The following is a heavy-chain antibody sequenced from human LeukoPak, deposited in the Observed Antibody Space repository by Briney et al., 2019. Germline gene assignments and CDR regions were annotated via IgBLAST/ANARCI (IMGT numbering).Heavy chain of an antibody. Sequence: SVKVSCKAPGGTFSSYAISWVRQAPGQGLEWMGGIIPIFGTANYAQKFQGRVTITTDESTSTAYMELSSLRSEDTAVYYCARDKELYSSSWYYFDYWGQGTLVTVSS. CDR2: IIPIFGTA. D-gene: IGHD6-13*01. CDR1: GGTFSSYA. CDR3: ARDKELYSSSWYYFDY. J-gene: IGHJ4*02. V-gene: IGHV1-69*05.